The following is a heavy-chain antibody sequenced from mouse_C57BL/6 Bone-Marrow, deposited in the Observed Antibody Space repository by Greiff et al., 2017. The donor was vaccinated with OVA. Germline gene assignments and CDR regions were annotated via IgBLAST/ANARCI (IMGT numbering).Heavy chain of an antibody. J-gene: IGHJ1*03. CDR3: ARDYDYDEYFDV. D-gene: IGHD2-4*01. V-gene: IGHV5-4*01. Sequence: EVMLVESGGGLVKPGGSLKLSCAASGFTFSSYAMSWVRQTPEKRLEWVATISDGGSYTSYPDNVKGRFTISRDNAKNNLYLQMSHLKSEDTAMYYCARDYDYDEYFDVWGTGTTVTVSS. CDR1: GFTFSSYA. CDR2: ISDGGSYT.